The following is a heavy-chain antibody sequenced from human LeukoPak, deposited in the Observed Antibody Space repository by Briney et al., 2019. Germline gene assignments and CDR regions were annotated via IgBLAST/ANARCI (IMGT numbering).Heavy chain of an antibody. CDR1: GFTFSSYS. D-gene: IGHD5-18*01. J-gene: IGHJ6*03. CDR2: ISSSSSYI. CDR3: ARGFGYSYGYYYYYMDV. Sequence: GGSLRLSCAASGFTFSSYSMNWVRQAPGKGLEWVSSISSSSSYIYYADSVKGRFTISRDNAKNSLYLQMNSLRAEDTAVYYCARGFGYSYGYYYYYMDVWGKGTTVTISS. V-gene: IGHV3-21*01.